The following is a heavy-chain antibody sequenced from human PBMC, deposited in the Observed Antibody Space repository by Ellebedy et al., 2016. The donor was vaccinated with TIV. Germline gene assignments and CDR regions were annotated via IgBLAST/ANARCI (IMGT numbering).Heavy chain of an antibody. J-gene: IGHJ4*02. CDR3: ARMPYISSAPATVTSTPFDY. D-gene: IGHD4-17*01. V-gene: IGHV2-26*01. Sequence: SGPTLVKPTQTLTLTCTFSGFSLSTGGMCVSWIRQPPGKALEWLAHIFSNDEKSYSTSLKSRLTISKDTSKSQVVLTMTNMDPVDTATYYRARMPYISSAPATVTSTPFDYWGQGTLVTVSS. CDR2: IFSNDEK. CDR1: GFSLSTGGMC.